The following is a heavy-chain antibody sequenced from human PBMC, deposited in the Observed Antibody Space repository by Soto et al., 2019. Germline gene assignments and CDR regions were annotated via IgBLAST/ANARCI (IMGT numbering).Heavy chain of an antibody. CDR1: GGTFSSYA. V-gene: IGHV1-8*02. CDR3: ARGLRITIFGVVIPYYYYGMDV. Sequence: ASVKVSCKASGGTFSSYAISWVRQATGQGLEWMGWMNTNSGNTGYAQKFQGRVTMTRNTSISTAYMELSSLRSEDTAVYYCARGLRITIFGVVIPYYYYGMDVWGQGTTVTVSS. D-gene: IGHD3-3*01. CDR2: MNTNSGNT. J-gene: IGHJ6*02.